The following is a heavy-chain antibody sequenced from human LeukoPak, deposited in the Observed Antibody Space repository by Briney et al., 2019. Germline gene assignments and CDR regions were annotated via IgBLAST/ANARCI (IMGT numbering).Heavy chain of an antibody. CDR3: ARDFRPTYNVVVTAIDY. CDR2: ISSSGSTI. J-gene: IGHJ4*02. V-gene: IGHV3-11*04. Sequence: GGSLRLSCAASGFTFSDYYMSWIRQAPGKGLEWVLYISSSGSTIYYADSVKGRFTISRDNAKNSLYLQMNSLRAEDTAVYYCARDFRPTYNVVVTAIDYWGQGTLVIVSS. CDR1: GFTFSDYY. D-gene: IGHD2-21*02.